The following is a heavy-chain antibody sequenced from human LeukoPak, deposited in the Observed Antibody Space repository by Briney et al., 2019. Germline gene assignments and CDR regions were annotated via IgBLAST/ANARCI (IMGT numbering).Heavy chain of an antibody. CDR1: GASISTSTEY. CDR3: ARGSWWFDP. J-gene: IGHJ5*02. CDR2: IYFTGST. V-gene: IGHV4-39*07. D-gene: IGHD2-15*01. Sequence: TSETLSLTCSVSGASISTSTEYWGWIRQSPEKGLEWIGSIYFTGSTYYNPSLKSRVTISVDTSKDQFSLKLSSVTAADTAVYYCARGSWWFDPWGRGTLVTVSS.